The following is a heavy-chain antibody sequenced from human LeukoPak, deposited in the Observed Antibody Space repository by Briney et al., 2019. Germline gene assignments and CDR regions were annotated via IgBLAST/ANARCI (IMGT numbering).Heavy chain of an antibody. CDR2: ISSSSNTI. Sequence: GGSLRLSCAASGFTFSSYSMNWVRQAPGKGLEWVSYISSSSNTIYYADSVKGRFTISRDNAKNSLYLQMNSLRAEDTAVYYCARDWLDTVSFDYWGQGTLVTVSS. J-gene: IGHJ4*02. CDR1: GFTFSSYS. V-gene: IGHV3-48*04. D-gene: IGHD5-18*01. CDR3: ARDWLDTVSFDY.